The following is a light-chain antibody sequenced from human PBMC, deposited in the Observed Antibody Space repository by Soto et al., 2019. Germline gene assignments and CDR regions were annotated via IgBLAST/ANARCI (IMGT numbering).Light chain of an antibody. CDR1: QSISNY. Sequence: DIQMTQSPSSLSASVGDRVMITCRASQSISNYVNWYQQRPGKTPKLLIYAASTLQSGVPSRFGGSGSGREFTLVISSLPPEDLGIYYCQQSYTTLPLTFGGGTRVEI. CDR3: QQSYTTLPLT. J-gene: IGKJ4*01. CDR2: AAS. V-gene: IGKV1-39*01.